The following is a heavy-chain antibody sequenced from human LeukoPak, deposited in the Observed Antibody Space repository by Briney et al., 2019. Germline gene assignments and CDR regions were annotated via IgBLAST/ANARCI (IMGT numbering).Heavy chain of an antibody. V-gene: IGHV3-53*04. CDR3: ARKAGHAFDI. J-gene: IGHJ3*02. Sequence: PGGSLRLSCAASGFTVSSNYMSWVRQAPGRGLEWVSVIYSGGSTYYADSVKGRFTISRHNSKNTLYLQMNSLRAEDTAVYYCARKAGHAFDIWGQGTMVTVSS. CDR1: GFTVSSNY. CDR2: IYSGGST.